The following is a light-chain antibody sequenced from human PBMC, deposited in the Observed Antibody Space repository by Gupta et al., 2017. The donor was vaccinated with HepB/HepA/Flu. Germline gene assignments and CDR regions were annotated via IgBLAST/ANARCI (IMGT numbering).Light chain of an antibody. CDR2: YND. V-gene: IGLV1-44*01. Sequence: QSVLTQPPSASATPGPRVTMSCSGSSSNIGRTNVNWYQQFPGTAPKLLIYYNDQRPSGVPDRFSGSKSGTSASLVISGLRSEDEANYYCAAWDDSLKDVLFGGGTKLSVL. J-gene: IGLJ2*01. CDR1: SSNIGRTN. CDR3: AAWDDSLKDVL.